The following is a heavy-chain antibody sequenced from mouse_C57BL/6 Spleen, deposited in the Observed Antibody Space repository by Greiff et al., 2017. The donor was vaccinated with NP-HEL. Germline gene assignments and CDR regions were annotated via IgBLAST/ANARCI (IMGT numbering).Heavy chain of an antibody. CDR3: ARLYYYGSSFNYAMDY. D-gene: IGHD1-1*01. J-gene: IGHJ4*01. CDR2: ISSGSSTI. Sequence: EVHLVESGGGLVKPGGSLKLSCAASGFTFSDYGMHWVRQAPEKGLEWVAYISSGSSTIYYADTVKGRVTISRDNAKNTLFLQMTSLRSEDTAMYYCARLYYYGSSFNYAMDYWGQGTSVTVSS. V-gene: IGHV5-17*01. CDR1: GFTFSDYG.